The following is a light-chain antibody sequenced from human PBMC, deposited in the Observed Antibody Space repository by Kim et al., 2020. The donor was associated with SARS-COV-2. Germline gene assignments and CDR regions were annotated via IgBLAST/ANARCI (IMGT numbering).Light chain of an antibody. CDR2: AAA. CDR3: QNYDSSPLT. V-gene: IGKV1-27*01. J-gene: IGKJ4*01. Sequence: DIQMTQSPSSLSASVGDRVAITCRASQGIRKYLAWYQQKPGKIPKLLIYAAATLQSGVPSRFSGSGSGTDFTLTISSLQPEDVATYYCQNYDSSPLTLGGGTKVDIK. CDR1: QGIRKY.